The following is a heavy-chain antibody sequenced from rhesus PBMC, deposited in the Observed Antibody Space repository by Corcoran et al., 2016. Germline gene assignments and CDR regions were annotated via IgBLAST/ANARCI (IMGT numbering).Heavy chain of an antibody. V-gene: IGHV4-65*02. CDR1: GASVSSWNW. CDR3: GRHPYPFGGLDS. J-gene: IGHJ6*01. CDR2: VGAGNGDI. Sequence: VQLQESGPGLVKPSETLSLTCAVSGASVSSWNWWSWIRQPPGQGLEWIGNVGAGNGDIVSNPSLKSRVTISKDTSKNQFSLKMTSMTAADTAVYYCGRHPYPFGGLDSWGQGVVVTVSS.